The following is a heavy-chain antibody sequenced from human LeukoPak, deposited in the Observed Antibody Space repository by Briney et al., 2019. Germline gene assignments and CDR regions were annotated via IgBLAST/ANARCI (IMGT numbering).Heavy chain of an antibody. Sequence: PGGSLRLSCAASGFTFSDYYMSWIRQAPGKGLECISYISSSGNTTYYADSVKGRFTISRDNAKDSLHLQMSSLRVEDTAVYYCARGSIYGSRSGYFDCWGQGTLVTVSS. J-gene: IGHJ4*02. CDR1: GFTFSDYY. CDR3: ARGSIYGSRSGYFDC. V-gene: IGHV3-11*04. CDR2: ISSSGNTT. D-gene: IGHD3-10*01.